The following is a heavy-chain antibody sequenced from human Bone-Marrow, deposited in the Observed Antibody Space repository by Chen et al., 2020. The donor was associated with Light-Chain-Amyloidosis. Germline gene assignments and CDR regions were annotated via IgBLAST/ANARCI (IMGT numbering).Heavy chain of an antibody. Sequence: QVQLVQSGAEVKKPGSSVKVSCRTSGGTFSSFPIIWVRQAPGQGLEWVGGVIPILHTPTYAQKFQGRVTITADDSTSTSYMDLRSLTSEDTAVYFCARVPRVLAAHALDIWGQGTIVSVSS. CDR1: GGTFSSFP. CDR3: ARVPRVLAAHALDI. J-gene: IGHJ3*02. D-gene: IGHD2-15*01. CDR2: VIPILHTP. V-gene: IGHV1-69*01.